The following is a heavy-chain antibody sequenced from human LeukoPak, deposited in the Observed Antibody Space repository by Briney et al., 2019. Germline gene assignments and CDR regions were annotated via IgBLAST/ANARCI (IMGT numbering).Heavy chain of an antibody. Sequence: GGSLRLSCAASGFTFSSYGMHWVRQAPGKGLEWVAFIRYDGSNKYYADSVKGRFTISRDNSKNTLYLQMNSLRAEDTAVYYCAKAANTMVRGVILYYYYMDVWGKGTTVTISS. J-gene: IGHJ6*03. V-gene: IGHV3-30*02. D-gene: IGHD3-10*01. CDR3: AKAANTMVRGVILYYYYMDV. CDR1: GFTFSSYG. CDR2: IRYDGSNK.